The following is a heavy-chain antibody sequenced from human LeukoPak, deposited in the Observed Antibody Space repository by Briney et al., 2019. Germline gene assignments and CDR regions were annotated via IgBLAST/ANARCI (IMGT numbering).Heavy chain of an antibody. V-gene: IGHV1-46*01. CDR2: INPSGGST. Sequence: ASVKVSCKASGYTFTSYGISWVRQAPGQGLEWMGIINPSGGSTSYAQKFQGRVTMTRDTSTSTVYMELSSLRSEDTAVYYCARDQQVGELSPFDYWGQGTLVTVSS. J-gene: IGHJ4*02. D-gene: IGHD1-26*01. CDR3: ARDQQVGELSPFDY. CDR1: GYTFTSYG.